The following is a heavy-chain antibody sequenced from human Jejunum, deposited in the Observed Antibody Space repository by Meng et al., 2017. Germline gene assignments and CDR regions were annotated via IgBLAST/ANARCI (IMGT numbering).Heavy chain of an antibody. CDR2: IYYTGTT. Sequence: QSPQSGPRLVDLSLTCALTRPGFGTAPPMGSCHWCLYRQAAGNGLEWIGRIYYTGTTHYNPSLKSRVTISLDTSKNQFSLKLSSVTAADTAVYYCASELTNGWYSGWFDPWGQGTLVTVSS. V-gene: IGHV4-61*02. CDR1: GTAPPMGSCH. CDR3: ASELTNGWYSGWFDP. D-gene: IGHD6-19*01. J-gene: IGHJ5*02.